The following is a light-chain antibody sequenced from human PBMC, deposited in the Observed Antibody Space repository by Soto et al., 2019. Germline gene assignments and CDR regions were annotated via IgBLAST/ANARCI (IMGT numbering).Light chain of an antibody. CDR1: QSATSSY. CDR2: GAS. V-gene: IGKV3-20*01. CDR3: KQYGSSPRT. J-gene: IGKJ1*01. Sequence: EIVLTQSPGPLSLSRGERATLSCRASQSATSSYLAWYQQKPDQSPRLLIYGASSRTTATPDRFSGSGSATDISLTIIRMEAEDFAVYFCKQYGSSPRTFVHGTKVVIK.